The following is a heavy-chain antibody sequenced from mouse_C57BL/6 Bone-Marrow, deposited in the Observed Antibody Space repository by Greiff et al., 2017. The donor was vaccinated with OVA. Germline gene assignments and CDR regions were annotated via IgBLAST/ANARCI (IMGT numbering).Heavy chain of an antibody. V-gene: IGHV1-31*01. CDR1: GYSFTGYY. D-gene: IGHD1-1*01. CDR3: AREDYYGSSYYAMDY. CDR2: IYPYNGVS. Sequence: VQLKQSGPELVKPGASVKISCKASGYSFTGYYMHWVKQSHGNILDWIGYIYPYNGVSSYNQKFKGKATLTVDKSSSTAYMELRSLTSEDSAVYYCAREDYYGSSYYAMDYWGQGTSVTVSS. J-gene: IGHJ4*01.